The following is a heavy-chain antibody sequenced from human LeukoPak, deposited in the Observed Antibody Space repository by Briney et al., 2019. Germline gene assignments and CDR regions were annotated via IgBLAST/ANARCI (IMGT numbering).Heavy chain of an antibody. CDR3: ARDLMAARPGWFDP. CDR1: GYAFTTYG. D-gene: IGHD6-6*01. J-gene: IGHJ5*02. Sequence: ASVKVSCKASGYAFTTYGINWVRQAPGQGLEWMGWISAYNGDTNHAQNVQGRVTMSTDTSTSTAYMELRSLRSDDTAVYYCARDLMAARPGWFDPWGQGTLVTVSS. V-gene: IGHV1-18*01. CDR2: ISAYNGDT.